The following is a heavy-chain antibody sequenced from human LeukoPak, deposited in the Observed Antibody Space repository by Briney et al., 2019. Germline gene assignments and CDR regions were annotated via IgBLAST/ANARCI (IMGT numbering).Heavy chain of an antibody. CDR3: ARGGGVEMATIMGPFDP. D-gene: IGHD5-24*01. Sequence: ASVKVSCKASGGTFSGYAISWVRQAPGQGLEWMGGIIPIFGTANYAQKFQGRVTITTDESTSTAYVELSSLRSEDTAVYYCARGGGVEMATIMGPFDPWGQGTLVTVSS. V-gene: IGHV1-69*05. CDR2: IIPIFGTA. CDR1: GGTFSGYA. J-gene: IGHJ5*02.